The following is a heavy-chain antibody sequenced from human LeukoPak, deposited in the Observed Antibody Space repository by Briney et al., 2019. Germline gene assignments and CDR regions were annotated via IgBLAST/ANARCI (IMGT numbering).Heavy chain of an antibody. D-gene: IGHD5-12*01. Sequence: SETLSLTCTVSGYSISSGYYWAWIRQPPGKGLEWTGSIFHTGSTYHNPSLKSRVTISVDTSKNQFSLKLSSVTAADTAVYYCARVTGYDWESSYDYWGQGTLVTVSS. J-gene: IGHJ4*02. CDR3: ARVTGYDWESSYDY. CDR1: GYSISSGYY. CDR2: IFHTGST. V-gene: IGHV4-38-2*02.